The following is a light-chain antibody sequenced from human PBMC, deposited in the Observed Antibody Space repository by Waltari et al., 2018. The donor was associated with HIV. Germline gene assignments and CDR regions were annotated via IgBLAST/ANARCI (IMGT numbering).Light chain of an antibody. Sequence: QSALTQPRSVSGSPGQSVTISCTGTSSDVGGYDYVAWYQQHPDKAPKLMIYAVPKRPSGLPDRFSGSKSGNTASLTISGRQEEDEADYYCSSYAGTYTLFGTGTKVTVL. CDR2: AVP. CDR3: SSYAGTYTL. CDR1: SSDVGGYDY. J-gene: IGLJ1*01. V-gene: IGLV2-11*01.